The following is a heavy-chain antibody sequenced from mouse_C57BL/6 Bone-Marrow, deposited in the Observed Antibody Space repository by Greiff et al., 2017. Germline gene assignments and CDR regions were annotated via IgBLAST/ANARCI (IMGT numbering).Heavy chain of an antibody. J-gene: IGHJ1*03. CDR1: GYAFTSYW. D-gene: IGHD1-1*01. Sequence: QVQLKQPGPELVMPGASVKLSCKASGYAFTSYWMHWVKQRPGQGLEWIGEIDPSDSYTNYNQKFKGKSTLTVDKSSSTAYMQLSSLTSEDSAVYYCALDYYGSSSWYFDVWGTGTTLTVSS. CDR3: ALDYYGSSSWYFDV. CDR2: IDPSDSYT. V-gene: IGHV1-69*01.